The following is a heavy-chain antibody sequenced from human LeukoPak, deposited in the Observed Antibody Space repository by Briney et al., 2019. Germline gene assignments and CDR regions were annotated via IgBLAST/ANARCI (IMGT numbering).Heavy chain of an antibody. Sequence: GRSLRLSCAASGFTFSNYGLHWVRQAPGKGLEWVALISYDGSNKNYADSVKGRFTISRDNSKNTLYLQMNSLRAEDTAVYYCVKDSSSSWFGGDSKWGQGTLVTVSS. CDR1: GFTFSNYG. CDR2: ISYDGSNK. CDR3: VKDSSSSWFGGDSK. D-gene: IGHD6-13*01. V-gene: IGHV3-30*18. J-gene: IGHJ4*02.